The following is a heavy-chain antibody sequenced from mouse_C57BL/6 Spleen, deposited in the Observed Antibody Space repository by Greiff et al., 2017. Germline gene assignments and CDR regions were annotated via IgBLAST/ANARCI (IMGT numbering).Heavy chain of an antibody. J-gene: IGHJ2*01. V-gene: IGHV5-4*01. CDR1: GFTFSSYA. CDR2: ISDGGSYT. Sequence: EVQLVESGGGLVKPGGSLKLSCAASGFTFSSYAMSWVRQTPEKRLEWVATISDGGSYTYYPDNVKGRFTISRDNAKNNLYLQMSHLKSEDTAMYYCARVLPYFDYWGQGTTLTVSS. CDR3: ARVLPYFDY.